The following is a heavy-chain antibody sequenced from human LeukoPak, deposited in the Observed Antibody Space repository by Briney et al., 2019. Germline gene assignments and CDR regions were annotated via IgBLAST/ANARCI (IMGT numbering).Heavy chain of an antibody. V-gene: IGHV4-61*02. CDR2: IYTSGST. J-gene: IGHJ5*02. D-gene: IGHD3-10*01. CDR1: GGSISSGSYY. CDR3: ARRRSGSYYKPDP. Sequence: SETLSLTCTVSGGSISSGSYYWSWIRQPAGKGLEWIGRIYTSGSTNYNPSLKSRVTISVDTSKNQFSLKLSSVTAADTAVYYCARRRSGSYYKPDPWGQGTLVTVSS.